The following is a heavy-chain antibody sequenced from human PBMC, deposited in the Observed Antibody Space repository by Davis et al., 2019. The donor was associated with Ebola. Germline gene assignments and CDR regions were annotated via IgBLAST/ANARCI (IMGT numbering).Heavy chain of an antibody. Sequence: ASVKVSCKASGYTFTGYYMHWVRQAPGQRLEWMGWINAGNGNTKYSQKFQGRVTITRDTSASTAYMELSSLRSEDTAVYYCARGNYDSGGTEQYFDYWGQGTLVTVSS. CDR3: ARGNYDSGGTEQYFDY. V-gene: IGHV1-3*01. D-gene: IGHD3-22*01. CDR2: INAGNGNT. CDR1: GYTFTGYY. J-gene: IGHJ4*02.